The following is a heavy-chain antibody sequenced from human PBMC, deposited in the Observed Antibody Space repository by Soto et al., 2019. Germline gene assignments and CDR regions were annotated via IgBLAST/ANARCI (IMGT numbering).Heavy chain of an antibody. V-gene: IGHV1-2*04. CDR1: GYTFTGYY. J-gene: IGHJ4*02. D-gene: IGHD3-3*01. Sequence: ASVKVSCKASGYTFTGYYMHWVRQAPGQGLEWMGWINPNSGGTNYAQKFQGWVTMTRDTSISTAYMELSRLRSDDTAVYYCARDISFGVVTTFDYWGQGTLVTVCS. CDR2: INPNSGGT. CDR3: ARDISFGVVTTFDY.